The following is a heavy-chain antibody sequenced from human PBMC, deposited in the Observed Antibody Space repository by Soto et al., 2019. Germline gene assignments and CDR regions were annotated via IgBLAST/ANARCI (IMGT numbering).Heavy chain of an antibody. CDR1: GGSFSGYY. Sequence: PSETLSLTCAVYGGSFSGYYWSWIRQPPGKGLEWIGEINHSGSTNYNSFLKSRVTISVDTSKNQFSLKLSSVTAADTAVYYCARGSNYGDYAYAFDMWGQGTMVTVSS. D-gene: IGHD4-17*01. J-gene: IGHJ3*02. CDR2: INHSGST. CDR3: ARGSNYGDYAYAFDM. V-gene: IGHV4-34*01.